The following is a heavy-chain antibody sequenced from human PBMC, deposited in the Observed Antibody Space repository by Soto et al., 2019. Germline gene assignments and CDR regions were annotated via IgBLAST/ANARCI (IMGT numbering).Heavy chain of an antibody. J-gene: IGHJ6*02. CDR1: GFTFSGSA. CDR3: TRQGSSSWYVRDYYYYYGMDV. CDR2: IRSKANSYAT. Sequence: TGGSLRLSCAASGFTFSGSAMHWVRQASGKGLEWVGRIRSKANSYATAYAASVKGRFTISRDDSKNTAYLQMNSLKTEDTAVYYCTRQGSSSWYVRDYYYYYGMDVWGQGTTVTVSS. V-gene: IGHV3-73*01. D-gene: IGHD6-13*01.